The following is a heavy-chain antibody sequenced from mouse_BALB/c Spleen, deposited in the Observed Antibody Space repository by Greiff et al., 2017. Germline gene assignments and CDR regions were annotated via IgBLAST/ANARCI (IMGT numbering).Heavy chain of an antibody. CDR3: ARNDGYYAYFDY. CDR1: GYTFTDYY. V-gene: IGHV1-77*01. J-gene: IGHJ2*01. D-gene: IGHD2-3*01. Sequence: VQLQQSGAELARPGASVKLSCKASGYTFTDYYINWVKQRTGQGLEWIGEIYPGSGNTYYNEKFKGKATLTADKSSGTAYMQLSSLTSEDSAVYFCARNDGYYAYFDYWGQGTTLTVSS. CDR2: IYPGSGNT.